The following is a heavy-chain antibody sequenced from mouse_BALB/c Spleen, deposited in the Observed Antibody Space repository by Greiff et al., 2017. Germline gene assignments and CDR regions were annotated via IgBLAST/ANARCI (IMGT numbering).Heavy chain of an antibody. CDR2: INSNGGST. V-gene: IGHV5-6-3*01. D-gene: IGHD2-4*01. CDR1: GFTFSSYG. J-gene: IGHJ3*01. Sequence: DVMLVESGGGLVQPGGSLKLSCAASGFTFSSYGMSWVRQTPDKRLELVATINSNGGSTYYPDSVKGRFTISRDNAKNTLYLQMSSLKSEDTAMYYCASMITTRGFAYWGQGTLVTVSA. CDR3: ASMITTRGFAY.